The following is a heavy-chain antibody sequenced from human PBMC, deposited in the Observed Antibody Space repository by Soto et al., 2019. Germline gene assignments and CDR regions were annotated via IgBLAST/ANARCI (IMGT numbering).Heavy chain of an antibody. CDR2: IYHSGST. J-gene: IGHJ6*02. D-gene: IGHD3-10*01. V-gene: IGHV4-38-2*01. Sequence: SETLSLTCAVSGYSISSGYYWGWIRQPPGKGLEWIGSIYHSGSTYNNPSPKSRVTISVDTSKNQFSLKLSSVTAADTAVYYCARVGGYGMDVWGQGTTVTVSS. CDR3: ARVGGYGMDV. CDR1: GYSISSGYY.